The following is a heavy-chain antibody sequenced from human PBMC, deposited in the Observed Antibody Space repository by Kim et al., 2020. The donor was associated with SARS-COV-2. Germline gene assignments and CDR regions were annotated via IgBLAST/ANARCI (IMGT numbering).Heavy chain of an antibody. CDR1: GFTFDDYA. Sequence: GGSLRLSCAASGFTFDDYAMHWVRQAPGKGLEWVSGISWNSGSIGYADSVKGRFTISRDNAKNSLYLQMNSLRAEDTALYYCAKGGLGGFGELSAPYYYYGMDVWGQGTTVTVSS. CDR3: AKGGLGGFGELSAPYYYYGMDV. J-gene: IGHJ6*02. V-gene: IGHV3-9*01. D-gene: IGHD3-10*01. CDR2: ISWNSGSI.